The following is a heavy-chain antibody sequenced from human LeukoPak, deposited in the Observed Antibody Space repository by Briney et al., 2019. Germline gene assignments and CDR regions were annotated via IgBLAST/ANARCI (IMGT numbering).Heavy chain of an antibody. CDR2: IYDSGST. J-gene: IGHJ4*02. D-gene: IGHD6-13*01. Sequence: SETLSLTCSVSGGFITNYYWSWIRQLPGKGLEWIEYIYDSGSTSYNPSLKSRVTMSVDTSKKQFSLKLSSVTAADTALYYCARVAPIIAGSYYFDSWGQGTLVTVSS. CDR1: GGFITNYY. CDR3: ARVAPIIAGSYYFDS. V-gene: IGHV4-59*01.